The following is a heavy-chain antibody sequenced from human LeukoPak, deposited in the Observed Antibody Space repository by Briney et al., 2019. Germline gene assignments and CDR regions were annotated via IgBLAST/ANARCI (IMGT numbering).Heavy chain of an antibody. CDR3: ARGRPGYCTKGVCHRGNFDY. V-gene: IGHV4-34*01. CDR1: GGSFSGYY. CDR2: INHSGST. J-gene: IGHJ4*02. D-gene: IGHD2-8*01. Sequence: SETLSLTCAVYGGSFSGYYCGWIRQPPGKGLEWIGEINHSGSTNYNPSLKSLVTISVDTSKIQFSLKRSSVTAADTAVYYCARGRPGYCTKGVCHRGNFDYWGQGTLVTVSS.